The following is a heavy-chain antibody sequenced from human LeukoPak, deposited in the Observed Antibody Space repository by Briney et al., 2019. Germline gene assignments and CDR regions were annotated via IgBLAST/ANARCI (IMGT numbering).Heavy chain of an antibody. J-gene: IGHJ4*02. CDR2: IYISGST. CDR1: GASISGYY. Sequence: SETLSLTCSVSGASISGYYWTWIRQPAGKGLEWIGRIYISGSTNYNPSLKSRVTMSVDTSKNQFSLKLSSVTAADTAVYYCARDRGTWNDDGFDYWGQGTLVTVSS. V-gene: IGHV4-4*07. CDR3: ARDRGTWNDDGFDY. D-gene: IGHD1-1*01.